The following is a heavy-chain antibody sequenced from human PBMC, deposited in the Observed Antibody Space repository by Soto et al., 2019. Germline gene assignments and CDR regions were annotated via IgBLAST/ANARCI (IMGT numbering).Heavy chain of an antibody. CDR2: ITHLENT. J-gene: IGHJ4*02. CDR1: GASISYGGYS. D-gene: IGHD5-12*01. CDR3: VRGGGNDPFEY. Sequence: QLRLQESGSGVVKTSESLSLTCTVFGASISYGGYSWSWIRQSPGRGLEWIGHITHLENTYFNPYFKSRVSMSIDMTKNHFSLKVTSMTAADKGRYFCVRGGGNDPFEYWGQGILVTVSS. V-gene: IGHV4-30-2*06.